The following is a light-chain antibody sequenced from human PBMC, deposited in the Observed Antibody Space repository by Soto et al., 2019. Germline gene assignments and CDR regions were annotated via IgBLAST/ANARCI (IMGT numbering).Light chain of an antibody. CDR2: YAS. CDR1: ESVHRN. CDR3: QHYSNWPPT. Sequence: VITQSPATLSVSPGERVTLSCRASESVHRNLAWYQQKPGQGPSLLIYYASTRATGVPDRFTGSGSGTEFTLTISSLQSEDFGVYHCQHYSNWPPTFGPGTKVEIK. J-gene: IGKJ3*01. V-gene: IGKV3-15*01.